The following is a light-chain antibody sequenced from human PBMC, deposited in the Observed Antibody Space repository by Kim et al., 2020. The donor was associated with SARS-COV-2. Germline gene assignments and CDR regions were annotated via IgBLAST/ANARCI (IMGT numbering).Light chain of an antibody. V-gene: IGLV3-1*01. CDR2: QDS. J-gene: IGLJ1*01. CDR3: QAWDSSTHNYV. Sequence: SYELTQPPSVSVSPGQTASITCSGDKLGDKYACWYQQKPGQSPVLVIYQDSKRPSGIPERFSGSNSGNTATLTISVTQAMDEADYYCQAWDSSTHNYVFGTGTKVTVL. CDR1: KLGDKY.